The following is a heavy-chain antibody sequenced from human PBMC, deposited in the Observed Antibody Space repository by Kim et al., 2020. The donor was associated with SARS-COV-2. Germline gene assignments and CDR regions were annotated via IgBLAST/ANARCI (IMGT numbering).Heavy chain of an antibody. V-gene: IGHV3-23*01. Sequence: YYADSVKGRFTISRDNSKNTLYLQMNSLRAEDTAVYYCAKVYGSGSYYDYWGQGTLVTVSS. J-gene: IGHJ4*02. CDR3: AKVYGSGSYYDY. D-gene: IGHD3-10*01.